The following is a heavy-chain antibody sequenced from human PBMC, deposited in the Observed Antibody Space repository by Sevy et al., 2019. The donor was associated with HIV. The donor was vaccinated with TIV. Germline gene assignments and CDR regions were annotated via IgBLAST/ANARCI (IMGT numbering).Heavy chain of an antibody. V-gene: IGHV3-48*02. J-gene: IGHJ4*02. Sequence: GGSLRLSCAVSGMTFSTYNMNWVRQAPGKGLEWISYISTDSTTKYYADSVKGRFTISRDNAKNSLYLQMNSLRDEDTAVYYCARDRVRKFDYWGQGTLVTVSS. D-gene: IGHD3-10*01. CDR2: ISTDSTTK. CDR3: ARDRVRKFDY. CDR1: GMTFSTYN.